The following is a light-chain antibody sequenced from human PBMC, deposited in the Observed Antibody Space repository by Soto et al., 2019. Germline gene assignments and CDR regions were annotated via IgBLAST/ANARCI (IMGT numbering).Light chain of an antibody. J-gene: IGKJ4*01. V-gene: IGKV3-15*01. CDR1: QDIRSS. CDR2: GAS. Sequence: EIVMTQSPATLSVSPGERVTLSCRASQDIRSSLAWYQQKPGQAPRLLIYGASIRATGVPATFSGSGSGTEFTLTISSLQSEDFAVYYCQQYFNWPPLTFGGGTRVDIK. CDR3: QQYFNWPPLT.